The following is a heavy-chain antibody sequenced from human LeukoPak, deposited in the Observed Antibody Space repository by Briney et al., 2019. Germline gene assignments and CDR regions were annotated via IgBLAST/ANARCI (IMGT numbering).Heavy chain of an antibody. Sequence: GGSLRLSCAASGFTFSSYSMNWVRQAPGKGLDWVSSISSSSSYIYYADSVKGRFTISRDNAKNSLYLQMNSLRAEDTAVYYCARFRGMATISDYWGQGTLVTVSS. J-gene: IGHJ4*02. D-gene: IGHD5-24*01. V-gene: IGHV3-21*01. CDR3: ARFRGMATISDY. CDR2: ISSSSSYI. CDR1: GFTFSSYS.